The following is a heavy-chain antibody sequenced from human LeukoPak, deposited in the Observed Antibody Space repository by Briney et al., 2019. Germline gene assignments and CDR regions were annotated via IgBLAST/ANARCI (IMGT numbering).Heavy chain of an antibody. CDR3: AREIRGYSNFDY. V-gene: IGHV3-23*01. CDR1: GFTFSSSA. D-gene: IGHD5-18*01. CDR2: ISNNGGYT. J-gene: IGHJ4*02. Sequence: GSLRLSCAASGFTFSSSAMSWGRQAPGKGLEWVSAISNNGGYTYYADSVKGRFTISRDNSKNTLYLQMNSLRAEDTAVYYCAREIRGYSNFDYWGQGTLVTVSS.